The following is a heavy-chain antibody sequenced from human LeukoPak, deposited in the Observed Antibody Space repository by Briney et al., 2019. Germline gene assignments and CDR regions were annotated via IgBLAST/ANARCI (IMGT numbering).Heavy chain of an antibody. D-gene: IGHD2-2*01. CDR3: ASGVGYCSSTSCPGSWFDP. J-gene: IGHJ5*02. CDR2: IYHSGST. CDR1: GGSISSYY. V-gene: IGHV4-59*12. Sequence: SETLSLTCTVSGGSISSYYWSWIRQPPGKGLEWIEYIYHSGSTYYNPSLKSRVTISVDRSKNQFSLKLSSVTAADTAVYYCASGVGYCSSTSCPGSWFDPWGQGTLVTVSS.